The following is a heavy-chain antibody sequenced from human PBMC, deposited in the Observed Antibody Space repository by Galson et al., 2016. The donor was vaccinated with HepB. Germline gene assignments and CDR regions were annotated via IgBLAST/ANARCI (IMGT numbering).Heavy chain of an antibody. CDR3: ATQTTINAFDM. CDR2: VSHDGIDK. J-gene: IGHJ3*02. D-gene: IGHD4-11*01. Sequence: SLRLSCAPAGFTLSSFGIHWVRQAPGKGLEWVALVSHDGIDKHYGDSVKGRFTISRDNSKNTIYLQMSSLRAEDTAVYYCATQTTINAFDMWGQGTMVTVSS. CDR1: GFTLSSFG. V-gene: IGHV3-30*03.